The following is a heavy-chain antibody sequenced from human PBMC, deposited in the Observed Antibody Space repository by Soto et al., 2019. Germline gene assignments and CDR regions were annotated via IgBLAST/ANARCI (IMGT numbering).Heavy chain of an antibody. CDR1: RFTFSTYK. V-gene: IGHV3-48*02. J-gene: IGHJ4*02. Sequence: EVQLVESGGGLVQPGGSLRLSCAASRFTFSTYKMNWVRQAPGKGLEWVSYISSSSSTIYYADSVKGRFTISRDNAKNSLYLQMNSLRDEDTAVYYCARDAYDHDDTSGYYRHWGQGTLVTVSS. D-gene: IGHD3-22*01. CDR3: ARDAYDHDDTSGYYRH. CDR2: ISSSSSTI.